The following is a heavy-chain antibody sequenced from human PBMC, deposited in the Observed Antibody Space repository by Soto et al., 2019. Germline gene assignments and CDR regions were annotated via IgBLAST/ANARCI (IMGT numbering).Heavy chain of an antibody. J-gene: IGHJ4*02. CDR1: GGSISTNNW. V-gene: IGHV4-4*02. CDR2: IHHTGSI. D-gene: IGHD2-2*01. Sequence: PSQTLSLTCAVSGGSISTNNWWHWVRQPPGKGLEWIGEIHHTGSINYSPSLKSRLTMSVDQSKNQFSLSLNSVTAADTAVYYCARETGARTYQGFDYWGQGSLVTVSS. CDR3: ARETGARTYQGFDY.